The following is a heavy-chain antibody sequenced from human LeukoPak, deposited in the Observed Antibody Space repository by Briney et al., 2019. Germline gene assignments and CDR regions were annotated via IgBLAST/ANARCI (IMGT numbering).Heavy chain of an antibody. CDR1: GGSFSGYY. Sequence: SETLSLTCAVYGGSFSGYYWSWIRQPPGKGLEWIGEINHSGSTNYNPSLKSRVTISVDTSKNQFSLKLSSVTAADTAVYYCARGVFKLFDYWGQGTLVTVSS. CDR2: INHSGST. CDR3: ARGVFKLFDY. D-gene: IGHD1-26*01. V-gene: IGHV4-34*01. J-gene: IGHJ4*02.